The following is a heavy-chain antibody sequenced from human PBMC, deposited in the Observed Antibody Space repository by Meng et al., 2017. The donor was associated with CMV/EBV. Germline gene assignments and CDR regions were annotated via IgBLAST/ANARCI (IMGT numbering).Heavy chain of an antibody. Sequence: SVKVSCKASGGTFSSYAISWVRQAPGQGLEWMGGIIPILGIANYAQKFQGRVTITADKSTSTAYMELSSLRSEDTAAYYCARDLLRDYYDSSGLRRGYFDYWGQGTLVTVSS. CDR1: GGTFSSYA. V-gene: IGHV1-69*10. CDR2: IIPILGIA. D-gene: IGHD3-22*01. J-gene: IGHJ4*02. CDR3: ARDLLRDYYDSSGLRRGYFDY.